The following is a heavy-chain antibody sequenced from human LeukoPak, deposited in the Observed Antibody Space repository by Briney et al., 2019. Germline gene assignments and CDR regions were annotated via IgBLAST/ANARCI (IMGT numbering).Heavy chain of an antibody. Sequence: GGSLRLSCAASGFTFSSYSMNWVRQAPGKGLGLVSHISPRSDIKSYADSVKGRFTISRDNSKNTLYLQMNSLRAEDTAVYYCASVGYSGYDRAFDYWGQGTLVTVSS. CDR2: ISPRSDIK. CDR3: ASVGYSGYDRAFDY. CDR1: GFTFSSYS. J-gene: IGHJ4*02. D-gene: IGHD5-12*01. V-gene: IGHV3-48*01.